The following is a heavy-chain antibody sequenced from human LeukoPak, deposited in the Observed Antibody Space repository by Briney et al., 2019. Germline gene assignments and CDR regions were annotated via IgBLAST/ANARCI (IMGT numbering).Heavy chain of an antibody. J-gene: IGHJ4*02. CDR2: IYPGDSDT. D-gene: IGHD3-22*01. CDR1: GYRFTNYW. CDR3: ARLPEYYYDSSGSGFDY. V-gene: IGHV5-51*01. Sequence: GESLKISCQGSGYRFTNYWIAWVRQMPGKGLEWMEIIYPGDSDTRYSPSFQGQVTISADKSISTAYLQWSSLKASDAAMYYCARLPEYYYDSSGSGFDYWGQGTLVTVSS.